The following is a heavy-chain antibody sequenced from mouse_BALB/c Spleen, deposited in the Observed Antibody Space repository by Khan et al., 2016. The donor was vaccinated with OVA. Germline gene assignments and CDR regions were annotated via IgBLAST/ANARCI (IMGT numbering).Heavy chain of an antibody. V-gene: IGHV2-6-5*01. Sequence: QVQLKVSGPGLVAPSQNLSITCTVSGFSLSDYGVSWIRQPPGKGLEWLGVRWGGVSTYYNSALKSRLSISKDNSKSQVFLKLSSLQSEDTAMFYCAKGMWSYYYTLDYWGQGTSVTVSS. J-gene: IGHJ4*01. CDR3: AKGMWSYYYTLDY. CDR2: RWGGVST. CDR1: GFSLSDYG. D-gene: IGHD1-1*02.